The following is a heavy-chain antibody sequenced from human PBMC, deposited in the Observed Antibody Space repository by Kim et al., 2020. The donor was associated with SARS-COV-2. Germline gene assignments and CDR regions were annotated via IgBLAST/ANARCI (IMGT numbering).Heavy chain of an antibody. CDR3: ARGPGIVGATFFDY. CDR2: IIPIFGTA. V-gene: IGHV1-69*13. Sequence: SVKVSCKASGGTFSSYAISWVRQAPGQGLEWMGGIIPIFGTANYAQKFQGRVTITADESTSTAYMELSSLRSEHTAVYYCARGPGIVGATFFDYWGQGTLVTVSS. J-gene: IGHJ4*02. CDR1: GGTFSSYA. D-gene: IGHD1-26*01.